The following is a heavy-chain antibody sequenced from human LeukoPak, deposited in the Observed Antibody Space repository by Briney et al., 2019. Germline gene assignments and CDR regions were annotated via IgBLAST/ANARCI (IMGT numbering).Heavy chain of an antibody. J-gene: IGHJ4*02. CDR3: ARGRPHGNDY. CDR2: IASDGSST. D-gene: IGHD4-23*01. V-gene: IGHV3-74*01. CDR1: GFTFSSYW. Sequence: GGSLRLSCTVSGFTFSSYWMHWVRQAPGMGLVWVSRIASDGSSTTYADSVKGRFSISRDNAKNTLYLQMNSLRVEDTAVYYCARGRPHGNDYWGQGTLVTVSS.